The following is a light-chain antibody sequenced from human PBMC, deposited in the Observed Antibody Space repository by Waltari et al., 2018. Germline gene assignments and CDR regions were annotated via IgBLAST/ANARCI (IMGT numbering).Light chain of an antibody. V-gene: IGKV3-20*01. Sequence: EIVLTQSPGTLSLSPGERATLSCRASQSVTRTLAWYQQKPGQAPRLLRYDASIRATGIPDRFSGSGSGTDFSLTISRLEPEDFAVYYCQKYGTRPATFGQGTKVEIK. J-gene: IGKJ1*01. CDR1: QSVTRT. CDR2: DAS. CDR3: QKYGTRPAT.